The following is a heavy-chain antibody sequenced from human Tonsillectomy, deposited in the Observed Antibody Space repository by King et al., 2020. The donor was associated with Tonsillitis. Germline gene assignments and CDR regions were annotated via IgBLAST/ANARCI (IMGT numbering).Heavy chain of an antibody. CDR3: AKASGTTWYERDWFDL. CDR1: GFAFNTYA. V-gene: IGHV3-23*02. J-gene: IGHJ5*01. D-gene: IGHD1-26*01. Sequence: VQLVESGGDWVQPGESLRLSCTASGFAFNTYAMAWVRQTPGKGLEWVSSISDNDADTYYVDSTEGRFSISRDKIRNTLYLQMNRLSPDDTAVYYCAKASGTTWYERDWFDLWGQGTLVTVAS. CDR2: ISDNDADT.